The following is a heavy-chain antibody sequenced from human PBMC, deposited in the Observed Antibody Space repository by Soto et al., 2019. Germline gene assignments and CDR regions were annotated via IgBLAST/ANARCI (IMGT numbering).Heavy chain of an antibody. CDR2: IYYSGST. CDR3: ARHRGYYDSSGYYFDY. J-gene: IGHJ4*02. CDR1: GGSISIGGYY. V-gene: IGHV4-31*03. D-gene: IGHD3-22*01. Sequence: SETLSLTCTVSGGSISIGGYYWNWIRQHPGKDLEWIGYIYYSGSTYYNPSLKSRVTISVDTSKNQFSLQLSSVTAADTAVYYCARHRGYYDSSGYYFDYWGQGTLVTVSS.